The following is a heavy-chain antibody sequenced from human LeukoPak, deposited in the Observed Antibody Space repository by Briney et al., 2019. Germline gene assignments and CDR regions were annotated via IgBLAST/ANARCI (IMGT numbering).Heavy chain of an antibody. V-gene: IGHV3-21*01. CDR2: IGPSGDKT. Sequence: GGSLRLSCAASGFTFNIHGMNWVRQAPGKGPEWVSGIGPSGDKTYYADSVKGRFTISRGNAKNSLYLQMNSLRAEDTAVYYCARGAVAGKRMVDYWGQGTLVTVSS. J-gene: IGHJ4*02. D-gene: IGHD6-19*01. CDR1: GFTFNIHG. CDR3: ARGAVAGKRMVDY.